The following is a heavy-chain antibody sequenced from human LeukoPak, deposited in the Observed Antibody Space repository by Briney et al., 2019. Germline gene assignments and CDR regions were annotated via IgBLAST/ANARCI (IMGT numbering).Heavy chain of an antibody. Sequence: PSETLSLTCTVSGGSISSYYWSWIWQPAGKGLEWIGRIYTSGSTNYNPSLKSRVTMSVDTSKNQFSLKLSSVTAADTAVYYCARWYCSSTSCPFDYWGQGTLVTVSS. J-gene: IGHJ4*02. CDR1: GGSISSYY. CDR3: ARWYCSSTSCPFDY. D-gene: IGHD2-2*01. CDR2: IYTSGST. V-gene: IGHV4-4*07.